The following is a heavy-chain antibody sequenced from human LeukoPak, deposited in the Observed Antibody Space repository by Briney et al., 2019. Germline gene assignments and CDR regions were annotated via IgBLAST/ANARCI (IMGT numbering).Heavy chain of an antibody. CDR1: EFTFSTYA. J-gene: IGHJ4*02. V-gene: IGHV3-23*01. Sequence: GGSLRLSCAASEFTFSTYAMTWVRQAPGKGLEWVSGISGRGGSTYYADSVKGRFTISRDNSKNTLYLQMNSLRVEDTAVYYCAKDSRARGSYDILTGFLDYFDYWGQGTLVTVSS. CDR2: ISGRGGST. CDR3: AKDSRARGSYDILTGFLDYFDY. D-gene: IGHD3-9*01.